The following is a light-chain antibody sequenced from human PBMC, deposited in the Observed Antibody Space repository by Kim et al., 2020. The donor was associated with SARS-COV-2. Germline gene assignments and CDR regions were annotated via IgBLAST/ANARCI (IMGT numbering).Light chain of an antibody. CDR2: DVS. Sequence: DIQMTQSPSALSASVGDRVIITCRASQSISTWLAWYQQKSGKAPKLLIYDVSSLQSGVPSRFSGSGSGTQFTLTISSLQPDDFATYYCQQYNSFPITFGQGTRLEIK. J-gene: IGKJ5*01. CDR3: QQYNSFPIT. V-gene: IGKV1-5*01. CDR1: QSISTW.